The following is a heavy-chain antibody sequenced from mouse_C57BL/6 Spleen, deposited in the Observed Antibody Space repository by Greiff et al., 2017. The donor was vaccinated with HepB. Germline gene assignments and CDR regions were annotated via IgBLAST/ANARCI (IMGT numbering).Heavy chain of an antibody. Sequence: QVHVKQPGAELVKPGASVKLSCKASGYTFTSYWMHWVKQRPGRGLEWIGRIDPNSGGTKYNEKFKSKATLTVDKPSSTAYMQLSSLTSEDSAVYYCALPLYYGSSFAMDYWGQGTSVTVSS. CDR2: IDPNSGGT. V-gene: IGHV1-72*01. D-gene: IGHD1-1*01. J-gene: IGHJ4*01. CDR1: GYTFTSYW. CDR3: ALPLYYGSSFAMDY.